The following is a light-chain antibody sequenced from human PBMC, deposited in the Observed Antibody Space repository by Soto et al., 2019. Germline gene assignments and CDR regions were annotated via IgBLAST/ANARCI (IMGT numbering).Light chain of an antibody. J-gene: IGKJ1*01. CDR2: GAS. CDR3: QQYGSAPPT. Sequence: EIVLTQSPGTLALSPGERATLSCRASQSVSTNNLAWYQRKPGQAPRLLIYGASSRATDIPARFSGSGSGTDFTLILTRLEPEDLAVYYCQQYGSAPPTFGQATKVEIK. V-gene: IGKV3-20*01. CDR1: QSVSTNN.